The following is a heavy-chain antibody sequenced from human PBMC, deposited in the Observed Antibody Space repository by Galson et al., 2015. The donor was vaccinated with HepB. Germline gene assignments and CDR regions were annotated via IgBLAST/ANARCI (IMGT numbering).Heavy chain of an antibody. V-gene: IGHV4-30-4*01. CDR3: AREPFLEGLVHSFDI. CDR2: IYYSGST. Sequence: TLSLTCTVSGGSINNGDYYWSWIRQPPGKGLEWIGNIYYSGSTFNNPSLKSRVTISVDKSKNQFSLKLTSATAADTAVYFCAREPFLEGLVHSFDIWGQGTMVTVSS. CDR1: GGSINNGDYY. J-gene: IGHJ3*02. D-gene: IGHD3-3*02.